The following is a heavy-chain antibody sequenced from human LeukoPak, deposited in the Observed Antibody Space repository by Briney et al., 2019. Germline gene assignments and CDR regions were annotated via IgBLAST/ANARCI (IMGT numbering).Heavy chain of an antibody. CDR2: INHSGST. Sequence: SETLSLTCAVYGGSFSGYYWSWIRQPPGKGLEWIGEINHSGSTNYNPSLKSRVTISVDTSKNQFSLKLSSVTAADTVVYYCASRGYSYVWGQGTLVTVSS. D-gene: IGHD5-18*01. J-gene: IGHJ4*02. CDR1: GGSFSGYY. CDR3: ASRGYSYV. V-gene: IGHV4-34*01.